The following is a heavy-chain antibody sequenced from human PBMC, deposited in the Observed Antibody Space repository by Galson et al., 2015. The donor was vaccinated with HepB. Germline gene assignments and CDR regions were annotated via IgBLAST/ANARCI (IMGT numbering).Heavy chain of an antibody. D-gene: IGHD3-10*01. J-gene: IGHJ2*01. Sequence: QSGAEVKKPGESLRISCKGSGYSFTSYWISWVRQMPGKGLEWMGRIDPSDSYTNYSPSFQGHVTISADKSISTAYLQWSSLKASDTAMYYCARRPLWFGEFAYWYFDLWGRGTLVTVSS. CDR2: IDPSDSYT. V-gene: IGHV5-10-1*01. CDR1: GYSFTSYW. CDR3: ARRPLWFGEFAYWYFDL.